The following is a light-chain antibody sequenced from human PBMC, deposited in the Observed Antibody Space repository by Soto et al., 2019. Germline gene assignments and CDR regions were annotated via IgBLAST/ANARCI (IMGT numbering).Light chain of an antibody. J-gene: IGLJ1*01. Sequence: QSVLTQPPSAPGTPGQRVTISCSGSSSNIGSLSVDWYQHLPGTAPKLLIYSDYQRPSGVPDRFSGSKSGTSASLAISGLQSEDDADYYCAAWNGTLNGLYVFGTGTKLTVL. CDR3: AAWNGTLNGLYV. V-gene: IGLV1-44*01. CDR1: SSNIGSLS. CDR2: SDY.